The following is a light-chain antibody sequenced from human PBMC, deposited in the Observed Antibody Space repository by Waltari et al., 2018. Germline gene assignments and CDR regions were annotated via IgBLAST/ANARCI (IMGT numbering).Light chain of an antibody. CDR3: HSHDSSLSAV. V-gene: IGLV1-40*01. CDR1: TYTIGPNYD. CDR2: GND. J-gene: IGLJ1*01. Sequence: QSVLTQPPSVSGAPGQRVTISCTGTTYTIGPNYDVHWYQQLPGTAPRLLIYGNDKRPSGVPDRVSASRSGNSASLAITGLQAEDEADYYCHSHDSSLSAVFGTGTKLTVL.